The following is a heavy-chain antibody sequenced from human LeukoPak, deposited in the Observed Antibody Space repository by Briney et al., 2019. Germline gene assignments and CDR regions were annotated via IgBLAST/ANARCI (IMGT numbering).Heavy chain of an antibody. D-gene: IGHD3-22*01. V-gene: IGHV3-30-3*01. Sequence: GGSLSLSRAASGSTFSSYAMHWVRQAPGKGLEGVAVISYFGSNKYYADSVKGRFTISRDNSKNTLYLQMNSLRAEDTAVYYCARGRYYYDSSGYQPPFFDYWGQGTLVTVSS. CDR2: ISYFGSNK. CDR3: ARGRYYYDSSGYQPPFFDY. J-gene: IGHJ4*02. CDR1: GSTFSSYA.